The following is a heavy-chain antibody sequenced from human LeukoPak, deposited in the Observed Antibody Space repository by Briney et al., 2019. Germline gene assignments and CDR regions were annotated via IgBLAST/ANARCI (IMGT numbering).Heavy chain of an antibody. CDR1: GGSFSGYY. Sequence: SETLSLTCAVYGGSFSGYYWSWTRQPPGKGLEWIGEINHSGSTNYNPSLKSRVTISVDTSKNQFSLKLSSVTAADTAVYYCARAPRRGYSYDHYYFDYWGQGTLVTVSS. V-gene: IGHV4-34*01. CDR2: INHSGST. J-gene: IGHJ4*02. D-gene: IGHD5-18*01. CDR3: ARAPRRGYSYDHYYFDY.